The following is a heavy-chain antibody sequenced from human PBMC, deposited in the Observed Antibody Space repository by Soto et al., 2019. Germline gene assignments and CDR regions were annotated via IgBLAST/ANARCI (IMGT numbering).Heavy chain of an antibody. V-gene: IGHV1-18*01. CDR1: GYTFTSYG. CDR2: ISAYNGNT. D-gene: IGHD6-19*01. J-gene: IGHJ5*02. Sequence: ASVKVSCKASGYTFTSYGISWVRQAPGQGLEWMGWISAYNGNTNYAQKLQGRVTMTTDTSTSTAYMELRSLRSDDTAVYYCARGRIESRLAVAGTFDPWGQGTLVTVSS. CDR3: ARGRIESRLAVAGTFDP.